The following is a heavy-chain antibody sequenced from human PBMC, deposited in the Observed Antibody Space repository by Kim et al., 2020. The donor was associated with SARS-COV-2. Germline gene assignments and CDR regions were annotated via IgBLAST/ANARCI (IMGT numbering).Heavy chain of an antibody. J-gene: IGHJ5*02. D-gene: IGHD5-12*01. V-gene: IGHV3-30*07. CDR3: ARDPVPYSGYVRNWFEP. Sequence: GKGRFTIARDNSKNALYLQMNSLRAEDTAVYYCARDPVPYSGYVRNWFEPWGQGTLVSVSS.